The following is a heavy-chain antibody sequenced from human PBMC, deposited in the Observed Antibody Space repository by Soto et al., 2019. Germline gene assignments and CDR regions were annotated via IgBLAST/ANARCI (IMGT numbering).Heavy chain of an antibody. J-gene: IGHJ4*02. V-gene: IGHV3-30-3*01. Sequence: QVPLVESGGGVVQPGRSLRLSCAASGFTFSTYAMHGARQAPGKGLEWVAVISSDGNNQHYVDSVEGRFTISRDNSKNTLYLQMNSLRPADTAVYYCAGSLFGVVSTFLDYRGQGTLVTVSS. CDR1: GFTFSTYA. CDR2: ISSDGNNQ. CDR3: AGSLFGVVSTFLDY. D-gene: IGHD3-3*02.